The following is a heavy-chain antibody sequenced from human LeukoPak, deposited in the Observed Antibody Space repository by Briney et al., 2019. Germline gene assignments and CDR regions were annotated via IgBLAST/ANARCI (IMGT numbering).Heavy chain of an antibody. CDR1: GGSISPYY. CDR2: IYTSGST. Sequence: LSETLSLTCTVSGGSISPYYWSWIRQPAGKGLEWIGRIYTSGSTNYNPSLKSRVTMSVDTSKNQFSLKLSSVTAADTAVYYCAGGNTLCSGGSCSTNIDYWGQGTLVTVSS. J-gene: IGHJ4*02. D-gene: IGHD2-15*01. CDR3: AGGNTLCSGGSCSTNIDY. V-gene: IGHV4-4*07.